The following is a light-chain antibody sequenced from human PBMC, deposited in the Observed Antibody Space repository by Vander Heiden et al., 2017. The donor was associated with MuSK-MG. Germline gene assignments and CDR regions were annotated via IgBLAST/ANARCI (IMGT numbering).Light chain of an antibody. CDR1: QRISSW. Sequence: DIQMTQSPSTLSASVGDRVTITCRASQRISSWLAWYQQKPGKAPKLRIYNASRLESGVKQRFSGSGSGTEFTRTTISMQPDDFATYYGQQGWTFGPGTKVEIK. V-gene: IGKV1-5*03. J-gene: IGKJ1*01. CDR2: NAS. CDR3: QQGWT.